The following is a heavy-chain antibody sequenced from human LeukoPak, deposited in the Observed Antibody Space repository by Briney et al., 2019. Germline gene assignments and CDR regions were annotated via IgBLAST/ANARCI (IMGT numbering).Heavy chain of an antibody. D-gene: IGHD3-22*01. CDR1: GGSISSYY. Sequence: SETLSLTCTVSGGSISSYYWSWIRQPPGKGLEWIGYIYYSGSTNYNPSLKSRVTISVDTSKDQFSLKLSSVTAADTAVYYCARESTYYYDSSGSRAYDFDLWGRGTLVTVSS. CDR3: ARESTYYYDSSGSRAYDFDL. CDR2: IYYSGST. V-gene: IGHV4-59*12. J-gene: IGHJ2*01.